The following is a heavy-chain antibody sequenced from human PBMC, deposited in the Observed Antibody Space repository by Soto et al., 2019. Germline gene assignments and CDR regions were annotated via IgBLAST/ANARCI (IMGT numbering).Heavy chain of an antibody. J-gene: IGHJ6*03. CDR2: ISSSSSYI. CDR1: GFTFSSYS. CDR3: ARDKEGFYMDV. V-gene: IGHV3-21*01. Sequence: EVQLVESGGGLVKPGGSLRLSCAASGFTFSSYSMNWVRQAPGKGLAWVSSISSSSSYIYYADSVKGRFTISRDNAKNSLYLQMNSLRAEDTAVYYCARDKEGFYMDVWGKGTTVTVSS.